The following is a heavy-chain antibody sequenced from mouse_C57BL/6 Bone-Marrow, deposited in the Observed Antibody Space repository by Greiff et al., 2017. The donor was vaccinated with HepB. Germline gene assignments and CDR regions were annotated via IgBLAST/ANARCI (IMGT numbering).Heavy chain of an antibody. CDR3: TRDTTVVAPNY. V-gene: IGHV1-15*01. J-gene: IGHJ2*01. CDR1: GYTFTDYE. CDR2: IDPETGGT. D-gene: IGHD1-1*01. Sequence: VQLQQSGAELVRPGASVTLSCKASGYTFTDYEMHWVKQTPVHGLEWIGAIDPETGGTAYNQKFKGKAILTADKSSSTAYMELRSLTSEDSAVYYCTRDTTVVAPNYWGQGTTLTVSS.